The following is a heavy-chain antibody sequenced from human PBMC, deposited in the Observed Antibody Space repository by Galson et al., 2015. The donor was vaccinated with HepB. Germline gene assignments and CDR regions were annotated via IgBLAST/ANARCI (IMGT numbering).Heavy chain of an antibody. CDR2: INGDGTTK. CDR1: GFTFSSSW. Sequence: SLRLSCAASGFTFSSSWMAWIRQAPGKGLEWVANINGDGTTKNYVDSVKGRFTISRDNAKNSVYLQMNSLRADDTAVYYCTRDRAYSRFDYWGQGTVVTVSS. J-gene: IGHJ4*02. CDR3: TRDRAYSRFDY. D-gene: IGHD2-21*01. V-gene: IGHV3-7*03.